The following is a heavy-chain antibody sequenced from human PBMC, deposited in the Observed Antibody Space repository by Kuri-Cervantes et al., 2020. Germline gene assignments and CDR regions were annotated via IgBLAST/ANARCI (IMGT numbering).Heavy chain of an antibody. Sequence: ASVKVSCKASGYTFTGYYMHWVRQAPRQGLEWMGWINPNSGGTNYAQKFQGRVTMTRDTSISTAYMELSRPRSDDTAVYYCARQIVVDAFDIWGQGTTVTVSS. D-gene: IGHD3-22*01. V-gene: IGHV1-2*02. CDR1: GYTFTGYY. CDR2: INPNSGGT. CDR3: ARQIVVDAFDI. J-gene: IGHJ3*02.